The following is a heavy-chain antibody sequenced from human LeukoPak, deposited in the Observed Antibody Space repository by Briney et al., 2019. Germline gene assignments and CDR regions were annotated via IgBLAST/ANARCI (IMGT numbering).Heavy chain of an antibody. Sequence: SETLSLTCSVSGGSVCSSSYYWGWVRQPPGRGLEWLGCIYYGRSTYYNPSLKSRVTISLDKYKNQFSLKLTSVTAADTAVYFCAGDDYDLTYWGQGTLVTVSS. CDR3: AGDDYDLTY. V-gene: IGHV4-39*02. CDR2: IYYGRST. CDR1: GGSVCSSSYY. D-gene: IGHD4-17*01. J-gene: IGHJ4*02.